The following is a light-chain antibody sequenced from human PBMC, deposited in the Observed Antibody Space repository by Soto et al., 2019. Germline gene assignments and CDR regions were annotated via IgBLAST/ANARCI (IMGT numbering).Light chain of an antibody. CDR2: GNS. CDR1: SSNIGAGYD. J-gene: IGLJ1*01. V-gene: IGLV1-40*01. CDR3: CSYASGGTYL. Sequence: QSVLTQPPSVSGAPGQRVTISCTGSSSNIGAGYDVHWYQQLPGTAPKLLIYGNSNRPSGVPDRFSGSKSGTSASLAITGLQAEDEADYYCCSYASGGTYLFGSGTKVTVL.